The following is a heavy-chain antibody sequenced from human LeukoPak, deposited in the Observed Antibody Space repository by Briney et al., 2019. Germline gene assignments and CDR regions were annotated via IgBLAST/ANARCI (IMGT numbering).Heavy chain of an antibody. D-gene: IGHD6-19*01. V-gene: IGHV4-30-2*01. J-gene: IGHJ4*02. CDR1: GGSISSGGYS. Sequence: SETLSLTCAVSGGSISSGGYSWSWIRQPPGKGLEWIGYIYHSGSTYYNPSLKSRVTISVDRSKNQFSLKLSSVTAADTAVYYCARVGYSSGWYQGYIDYWGQGTLVTVSS. CDR2: IYHSGST. CDR3: ARVGYSSGWYQGYIDY.